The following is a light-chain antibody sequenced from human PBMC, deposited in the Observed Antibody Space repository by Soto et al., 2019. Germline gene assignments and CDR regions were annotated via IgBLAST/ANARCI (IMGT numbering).Light chain of an antibody. CDR1: QSVSSSY. J-gene: IGKJ3*01. Sequence: EIVLTQSPGTLSLSPGERATLSCRASQSVSSSYLAWYQQKPGQAPRLLIYGASSRATGIPDRFSGSGSGTAFTLTISRLEPEDFAVYYCQQYGSSHGFTFGPGTKVDIK. CDR2: GAS. CDR3: QQYGSSHGFT. V-gene: IGKV3-20*01.